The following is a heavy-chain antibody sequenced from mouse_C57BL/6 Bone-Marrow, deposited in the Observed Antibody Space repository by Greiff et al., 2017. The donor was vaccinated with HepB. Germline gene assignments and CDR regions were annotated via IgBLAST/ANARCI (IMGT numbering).Heavy chain of an antibody. CDR3: ASEGNPAWFAY. V-gene: IGHV3-6*01. Sequence: ESGPGLVKPSQSLSLTCSVTGYSITSGYYWNWIRQFPGNKLEWMGYISYDGSNNYNPSLKNRISITRDTSKNQFFLKLNSVTTEDTATYYGASEGNPAWFAYWGQGTLVTVSA. J-gene: IGHJ3*01. CDR1: GYSITSGYY. CDR2: ISYDGSN.